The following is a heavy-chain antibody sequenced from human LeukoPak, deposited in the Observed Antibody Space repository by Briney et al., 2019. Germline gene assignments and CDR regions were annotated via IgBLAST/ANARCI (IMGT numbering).Heavy chain of an antibody. CDR2: IYYSGST. CDR1: GGSISSYY. Sequence: SETLSLTCTVSGGSISSYYWSWIRQPPGKGLEWIGYIYYSGSTNYNPSLKSRVTMSIDTSTNQFSLKLTSLTAADTAVYYCAKEGMIRRVIDYWGQGALVTVSS. J-gene: IGHJ4*02. V-gene: IGHV4-59*12. D-gene: IGHD3-10*01. CDR3: AKEGMIRRVIDY.